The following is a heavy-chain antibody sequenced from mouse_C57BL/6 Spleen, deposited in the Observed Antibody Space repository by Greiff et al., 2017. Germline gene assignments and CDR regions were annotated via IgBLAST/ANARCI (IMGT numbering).Heavy chain of an antibody. D-gene: IGHD2-3*01. J-gene: IGHJ3*01. CDR3: ARGYDGYFFAY. CDR1: GYSITSGYY. CDR2: ISYDGSN. V-gene: IGHV3-6*01. Sequence: EVKLLESGPGLVKPSQSLSLTCSVTGYSITSGYYWNWIRQFPGNKLEWMGYISYDGSNNYNPSLKNRISITRDTSKNQFFLKLNSVTTEDTATYYCARGYDGYFFAYWGQGTLVTVSA.